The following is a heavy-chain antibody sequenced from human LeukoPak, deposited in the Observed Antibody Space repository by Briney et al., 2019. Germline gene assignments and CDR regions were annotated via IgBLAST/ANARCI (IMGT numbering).Heavy chain of an antibody. CDR3: AKDRSLVPAAMWEIDREGYFDY. CDR1: GFTFSSYA. CDR2: ISGSGGST. V-gene: IGHV3-23*01. D-gene: IGHD2-2*01. J-gene: IGHJ4*02. Sequence: PGGSLRLSCAASGFTFSSYAMSWVRQAPGKGLEWVSAISGSGGSTYYADSVKGRFTISRDNSKNTLYLQMNSLRAEDTAVYYCAKDRSLVPAAMWEIDREGYFDYWGQGTLVTVSS.